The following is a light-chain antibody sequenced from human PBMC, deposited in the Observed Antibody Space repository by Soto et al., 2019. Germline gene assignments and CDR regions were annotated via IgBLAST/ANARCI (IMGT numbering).Light chain of an antibody. CDR2: DAS. CDR3: QQRRNWHLT. CDR1: QSVSSY. V-gene: IGKV3-11*01. Sequence: EIVLTQSPATLSLSPGERATLSCRASQSVSSYLAWYQQKPGQAPRLLIYDASNRATGIPARFSGSGSGTDFTLTISSLEPEDFEVYYCQQRRNWHLTFGGGTKV. J-gene: IGKJ4*01.